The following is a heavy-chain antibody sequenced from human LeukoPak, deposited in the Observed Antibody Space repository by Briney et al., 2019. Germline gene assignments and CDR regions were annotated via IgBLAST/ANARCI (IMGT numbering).Heavy chain of an antibody. D-gene: IGHD6-19*01. CDR1: GFTFDDYA. V-gene: IGHV3-9*01. J-gene: IGHJ3*02. Sequence: GGSLRLSCAASGFTFDDYAMHWVRQAPGKGLEWVSGISWNSGSIGYADSVKGRFTISRDNSKNTLYLQMNSLRAEDTAVYYCARVYSIAVAGTRTFYSGAFDIWGQGTMVTVSS. CDR3: ARVYSIAVAGTRTFYSGAFDI. CDR2: ISWNSGSI.